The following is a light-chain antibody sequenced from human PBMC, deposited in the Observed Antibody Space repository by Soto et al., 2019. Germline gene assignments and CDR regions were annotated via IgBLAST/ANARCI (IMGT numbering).Light chain of an antibody. CDR2: EVT. Sequence: QSALTQPPSAPGSPGHSVTYSCTGTSSDVGAYNYVSWYQQHAGKAPKLVIYEVTKRPSGVPDRFSGSKSANTASLTVSGLQAEDEADYYCSSFASSNTWVFGGATKLTVL. V-gene: IGLV2-8*01. CDR1: SSDVGAYNY. CDR3: SSFASSNTWV. J-gene: IGLJ3*02.